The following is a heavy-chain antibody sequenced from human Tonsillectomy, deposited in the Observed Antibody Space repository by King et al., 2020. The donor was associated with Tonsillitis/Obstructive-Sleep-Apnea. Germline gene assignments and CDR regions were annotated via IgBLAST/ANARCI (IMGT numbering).Heavy chain of an antibody. CDR2: ISAYNGNT. D-gene: IGHD6-19*01. CDR1: GYTFTSYC. Sequence: QLVQSGAEVKKPGASVKVSYKASGYTFTSYCISWVRQAPGQGLEWMGWISAYNGNTNYAQKLQGRVTMTTDTSTSTAYMELRSLRSDDTAVYYCARDINRQWLVRFLWWFDPWGQGTLVTVSS. V-gene: IGHV1-18*01. CDR3: ARDINRQWLVRFLWWFDP. J-gene: IGHJ5*02.